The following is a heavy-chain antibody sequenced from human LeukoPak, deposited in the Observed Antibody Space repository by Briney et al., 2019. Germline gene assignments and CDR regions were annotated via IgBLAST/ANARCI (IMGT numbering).Heavy chain of an antibody. J-gene: IGHJ4*02. CDR1: GFTFSSYE. V-gene: IGHV3-48*03. D-gene: IGHD1-14*01. CDR3: ARNNHHILGFDY. CDR2: ISSSGSTI. Sequence: GGSLRLSCAASGFTFSSYEMNWVRQAPGKGLEWVSYISSSGSTIYYADSVKGRFTISRDNAKNSLYLQMNSLRAEDTAVYYCARNNHHILGFDYWGQGTLVTVSS.